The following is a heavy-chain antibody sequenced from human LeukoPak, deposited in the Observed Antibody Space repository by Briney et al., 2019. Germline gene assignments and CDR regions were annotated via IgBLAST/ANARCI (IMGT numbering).Heavy chain of an antibody. CDR3: TTKVIRGNSGDDYDD. Sequence: GGSLRLSCAASGVTFSSYGMHWVRQAPGKGLEWVALISSDGNVKLYGDSVKGRFTISRDDSKSTLYLQMNSLRAEDTAVYYCTTKVIRGNSGDDYDDWGQGTLVTVSS. CDR2: ISSDGNVK. J-gene: IGHJ4*02. V-gene: IGHV3-30*03. CDR1: GVTFSSYG. D-gene: IGHD5-12*01.